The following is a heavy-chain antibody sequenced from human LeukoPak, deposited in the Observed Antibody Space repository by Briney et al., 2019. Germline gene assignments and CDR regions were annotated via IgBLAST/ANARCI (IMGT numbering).Heavy chain of an antibody. V-gene: IGHV3-21*01. Sequence: GGSLRLSCAASGFIFSSYSMNWVRQAPGKGLEWVSSISISSSYIYYADSVKGRFTISKDNAKNSLYLKMNSLRAEDTTVYYCARDSLGYCSGGSCYSPDAFDIWGQGTMVTVSS. D-gene: IGHD2-15*01. CDR2: ISISSSYI. CDR3: ARDSLGYCSGGSCYSPDAFDI. CDR1: GFIFSSYS. J-gene: IGHJ3*02.